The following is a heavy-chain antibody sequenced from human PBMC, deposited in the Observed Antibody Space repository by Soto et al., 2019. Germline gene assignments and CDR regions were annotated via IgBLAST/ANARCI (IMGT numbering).Heavy chain of an antibody. D-gene: IGHD6-19*01. V-gene: IGHV3-21*01. CDR2: VSKSDYT. Sequence: GGSLRLSCAVSGFTFTNYGFNWVRQAPGKGLEWVSSVSKSDYTYYSDSVKGRFTISRDNAKNSVSLQMNNLRAEDTAVYYCTREDSIIIPAVADFWGQGTLVTVS. CDR3: TREDSIIIPAVADF. CDR1: GFTFTNYG. J-gene: IGHJ4*02.